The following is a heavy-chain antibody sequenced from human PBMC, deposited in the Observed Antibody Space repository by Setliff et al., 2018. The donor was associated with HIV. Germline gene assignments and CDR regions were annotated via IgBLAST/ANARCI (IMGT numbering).Heavy chain of an antibody. Sequence: SETLSLTCSVSGGSLSSGSHYCTWLRQAAEKGLEWIGHFYTSGTTNYNPSLESRVTISVDTSKNQFSLKLSSVTAADAAVYYCGTAMYYYYGLDVWGQGIRVTVSS. V-gene: IGHV4-61*09. CDR2: FYTSGTT. CDR1: GGSLSSGSHY. D-gene: IGHD2-2*01. CDR3: GTAMYYYYGLDV. J-gene: IGHJ6*02.